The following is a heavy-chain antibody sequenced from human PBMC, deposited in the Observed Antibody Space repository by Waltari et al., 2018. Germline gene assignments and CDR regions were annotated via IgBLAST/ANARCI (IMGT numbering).Heavy chain of an antibody. Sequence: EVQLVGSGGGLVKPGGSLRLSCAASGFTFSSYTMNWVRQAPVKGLEWGSSISSGSSYIFYADSVKGRFTISRDNAKNSLYLQMNSLRVEDTAVYYCAREWGVMVGTAGYYFDYWGQGSLVTVSS. V-gene: IGHV3-21*01. D-gene: IGHD3-9*01. CDR2: ISSGSSYI. CDR3: AREWGVMVGTAGYYFDY. CDR1: GFTFSSYT. J-gene: IGHJ4*02.